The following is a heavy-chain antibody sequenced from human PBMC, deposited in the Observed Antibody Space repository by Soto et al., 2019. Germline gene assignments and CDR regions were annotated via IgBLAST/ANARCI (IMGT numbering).Heavy chain of an antibody. CDR2: IYHGGST. CDR3: XRGXRTXXYFDY. Sequence: QLQLQESDSRLVKPSQTLSLTCAVSSGSIXGXDXXXNWIRQPPGXGLEWIGYIYHGGSTYYSPSLKSRXXXSXXXXXXXXXXXXXXXXXXXXXXXXXXRGXRTXXYFDYWGQGTLVTVSS. V-gene: IGHV4-30-2*01. CDR1: SGSIXGXDXX. J-gene: IGHJ4*02.